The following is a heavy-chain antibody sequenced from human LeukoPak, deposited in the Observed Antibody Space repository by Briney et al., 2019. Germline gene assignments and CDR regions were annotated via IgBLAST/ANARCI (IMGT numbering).Heavy chain of an antibody. V-gene: IGHV1-18*01. Sequence: GASVKVSCKASGYTFTSYGISWVRQAPGQGLEWMGWISAYNGNTNYAQKLQGGVTMTTDTSTSTAYMELRSLRSDDTAVYYCARENDSSGYVGAFDIWGQGTMVTVSS. CDR1: GYTFTSYG. CDR2: ISAYNGNT. CDR3: ARENDSSGYVGAFDI. D-gene: IGHD3-22*01. J-gene: IGHJ3*02.